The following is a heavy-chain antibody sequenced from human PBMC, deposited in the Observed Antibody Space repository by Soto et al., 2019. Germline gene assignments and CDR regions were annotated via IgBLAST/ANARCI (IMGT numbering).Heavy chain of an antibody. Sequence: QVQLVESGGGVVQPGRSLRLSCAASGFTFSSYGMHWVRQAPGKGLEWVAVIWYDGSNKYYADSVKGRFTISRDNSKNTLYLQMSSLRAEDTAVYYCARGERFLEWLSASNWFDPWGQGTLVTVSS. CDR3: ARGERFLEWLSASNWFDP. CDR2: IWYDGSNK. J-gene: IGHJ5*02. V-gene: IGHV3-33*01. D-gene: IGHD3-3*01. CDR1: GFTFSSYG.